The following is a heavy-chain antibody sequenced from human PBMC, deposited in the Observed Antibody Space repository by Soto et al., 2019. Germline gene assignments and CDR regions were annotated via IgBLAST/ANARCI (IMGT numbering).Heavy chain of an antibody. J-gene: IGHJ3*02. CDR2: ISGSGGST. V-gene: IGHV3-23*01. D-gene: IGHD2-21*01. CDR1: GVTFISYA. CDR3: AKDRGSIVVYAFDI. Sequence: CGSMRLSWAAAGVTFISYAVRRISKTTGKGLEWVSAISGSGGSTYYADSVKGRFTISRDNSKNTLYLQMNSLRAEDTAVYYCAKDRGSIVVYAFDIWGQGTMVTVSS.